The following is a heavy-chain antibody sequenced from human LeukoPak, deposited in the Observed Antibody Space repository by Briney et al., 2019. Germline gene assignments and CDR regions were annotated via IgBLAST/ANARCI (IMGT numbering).Heavy chain of an antibody. CDR3: ARASSGLSDFWSGYYNYYYYGMDV. J-gene: IGHJ6*02. CDR2: INAGNGNT. V-gene: IGHV1-3*01. Sequence: ASVTVSCKASGYTFTSYAMHWVRQAPRQRLEGMGWINAGNGNTKYSQKFQGRVTITRDTSASTAYMELSSLRSEDTAVYYCARASSGLSDFWSGYYNYYYYGMDVWGQGTTVTVSS. D-gene: IGHD3-3*01. CDR1: GYTFTSYA.